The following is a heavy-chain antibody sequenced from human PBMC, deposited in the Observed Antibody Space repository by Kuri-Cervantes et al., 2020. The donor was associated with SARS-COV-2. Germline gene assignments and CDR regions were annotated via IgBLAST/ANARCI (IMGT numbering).Heavy chain of an antibody. V-gene: IGHV3-30*04. J-gene: IGHJ6*02. D-gene: IGHD3-3*01. Sequence: GGSLRLSCAASGFTFSSYAMHWVRQAPGKGLEWVAVISYDGSNKYYADSVKGRFTISRDNSKNTLYLQMNSLRAEDTAVYYCARGGLYYDFWSGYYFDVWGQGTTVTVSS. CDR2: ISYDGSNK. CDR1: GFTFSSYA. CDR3: ARGGLYYDFWSGYYFDV.